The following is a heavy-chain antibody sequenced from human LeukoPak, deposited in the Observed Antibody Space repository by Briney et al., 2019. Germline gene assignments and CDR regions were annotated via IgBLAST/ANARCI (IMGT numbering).Heavy chain of an antibody. V-gene: IGHV3-23*01. D-gene: IGHD3-3*01. J-gene: IGHJ4*02. Sequence: GGTLRLSCASTGFTFSSYGMSWVREAPGKELEWVSAISGGGHSTYYADSVKGRFTISRDNSKNTLYLQMDILRGEDTAVYYCAKRSNGYDFCYWGQGTLVTVSS. CDR3: AKRSNGYDFCY. CDR2: ISGGGHST. CDR1: GFTFSSYG.